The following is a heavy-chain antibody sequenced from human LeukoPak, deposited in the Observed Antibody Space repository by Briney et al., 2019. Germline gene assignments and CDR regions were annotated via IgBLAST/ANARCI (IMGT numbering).Heavy chain of an antibody. CDR2: IIPIFGTA. CDR3: ATWEWELLRNWFDP. Sequence: SVKVSCKASGGTFSSYAISWVRQAPGQGLEWMGGIIPIFGTANYAQKFQGRVTITADESTSTAYMELSSLRSEDTAGYYCATWEWELLRNWFDPWGQGTLVTVSS. J-gene: IGHJ5*02. D-gene: IGHD1-26*01. CDR1: GGTFSSYA. V-gene: IGHV1-69*01.